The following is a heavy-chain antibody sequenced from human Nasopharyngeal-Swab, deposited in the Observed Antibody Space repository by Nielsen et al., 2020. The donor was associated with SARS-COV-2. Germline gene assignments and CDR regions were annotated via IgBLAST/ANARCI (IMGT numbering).Heavy chain of an antibody. V-gene: IGHV3-15*01. Sequence: WIRQPPGKGLEWVGRIKSKTDGGTTDYAAPVKGRFTISRDNSKNTLYLQMNSLRAEDTAVYYCAKDQGAAAGPFDYWGQGTLVTVSS. CDR3: AKDQGAAAGPFDY. CDR2: IKSKTDGGTT. J-gene: IGHJ4*02. D-gene: IGHD6-13*01.